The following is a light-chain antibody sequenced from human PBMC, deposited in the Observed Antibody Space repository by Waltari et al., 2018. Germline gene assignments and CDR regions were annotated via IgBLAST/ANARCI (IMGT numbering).Light chain of an antibody. V-gene: IGLV2-14*03. CDR2: DVT. J-gene: IGLJ3*02. CDR3: FSFTPTSRLAM. CDR1: SNYIGGHDF. Sequence: QSALTQPASVSGSPGQSITISCTGTSNYIGGHDFASWYQQHPGQAPKLLIYDVTKRASGISSRFSGSKSGNTASLTISGLQAEDEADYYCFSFTPTSRLAMFAGGTKLTV.